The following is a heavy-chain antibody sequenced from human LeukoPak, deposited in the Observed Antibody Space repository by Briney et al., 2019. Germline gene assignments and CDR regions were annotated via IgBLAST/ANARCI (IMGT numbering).Heavy chain of an antibody. CDR1: DCSISSYY. Sequence: SETLSLTCTVSDCSISSYYWSWIRQAPGKGLEWIACIHYSGRYKYNPSLQSRGTISLDTSQNNFSLQLNSVTAAYTPVYYRARLLDYDNSGDPDTFDIWGQGTMVTVSS. D-gene: IGHD3-22*01. CDR3: ARLLDYDNSGDPDTFDI. V-gene: IGHV4-59*01. J-gene: IGHJ3*02. CDR2: IHYSGRY.